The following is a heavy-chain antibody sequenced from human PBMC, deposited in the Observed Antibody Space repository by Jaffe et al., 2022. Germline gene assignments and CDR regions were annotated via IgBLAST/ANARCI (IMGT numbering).Heavy chain of an antibody. Sequence: QVQLQESGPGLVKPSETLSLTCAVSGYSISSGYYWGWIRQPPGKGLEWIGSIYHSGSTYYNPSLKSRVTISVDTSKNQFSLKLSSVTAADTAVYYCARHGYYYGSGSYYYAFDIWGQGTMVTVSS. CDR3: ARHGYYYGSGSYYYAFDI. J-gene: IGHJ3*02. D-gene: IGHD3-10*01. CDR1: GYSISSGYY. V-gene: IGHV4-38-2*01. CDR2: IYHSGST.